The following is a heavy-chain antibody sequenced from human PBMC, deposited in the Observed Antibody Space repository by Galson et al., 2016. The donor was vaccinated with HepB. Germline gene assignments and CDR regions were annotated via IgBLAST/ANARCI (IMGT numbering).Heavy chain of an antibody. D-gene: IGHD5-18*01. J-gene: IGHJ2*01. CDR2: INHSGST. CDR3: ARGATPITLTWIQQLEPDWYFDL. CDR1: GGSFSGYY. V-gene: IGHV4-34*01. Sequence: SETLSLTCAVYGGSFSGYYWSWIRQPPGKGLEWIGEINHSGSTNYNPSLKSRITISVDRSKNQFSLKLTSVTAADTAVYYCARGATPITLTWIQQLEPDWYFDLWGRGTLVTVSS.